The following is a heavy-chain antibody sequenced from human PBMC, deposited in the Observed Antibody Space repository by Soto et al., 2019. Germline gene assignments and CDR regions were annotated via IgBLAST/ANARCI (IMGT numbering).Heavy chain of an antibody. CDR1: GFTFSSYA. J-gene: IGHJ4*02. Sequence: QVQLVESGGGVVQPGRSLRLSCAASGFTFSSYAMHWVRQAPGKGLEWVAVISYDGSNKYYADSVKGRFSISRDNSKNTLYLQMNRLRGEDTAVYYCARDGGYSYGNGGFESWGQGTLVTVSS. D-gene: IGHD5-18*01. CDR3: ARDGGYSYGNGGFES. V-gene: IGHV3-30-3*01. CDR2: ISYDGSNK.